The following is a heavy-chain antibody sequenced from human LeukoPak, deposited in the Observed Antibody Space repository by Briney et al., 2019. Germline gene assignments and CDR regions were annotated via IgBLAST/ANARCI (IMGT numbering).Heavy chain of an antibody. Sequence: SSETLSLTCTVSGGSISSYYWSWIRQPPGKGLEWMGYMYYSGSTNYNPSLKSRVTISVDTSKNQFSLKLSSVTAAATAVYYCARHMGLGYSYGYPYFDYWGQGTLVTVSS. D-gene: IGHD5-18*01. CDR2: MYYSGST. V-gene: IGHV4-59*08. CDR3: ARHMGLGYSYGYPYFDY. CDR1: GGSISSYY. J-gene: IGHJ4*02.